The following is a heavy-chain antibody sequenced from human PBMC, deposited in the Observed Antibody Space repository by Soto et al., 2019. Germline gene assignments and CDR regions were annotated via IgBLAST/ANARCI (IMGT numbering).Heavy chain of an antibody. CDR3: ARHRGYCSSTSCYDYYYYYMDV. V-gene: IGHV3-48*01. J-gene: IGHJ6*03. D-gene: IGHD2-2*01. CDR2: ISSSSSTI. CDR1: GFTFSSYS. Sequence: GGSLRLSCAASGFTFSSYSMNWVRQAPGKGLEWVSYISSSSSTIYYADSVKGRFTISRDNAKNSLYLQMNSLRAEDTAVYYCARHRGYCSSTSCYDYYYYYMDVWGKGTTVTVSS.